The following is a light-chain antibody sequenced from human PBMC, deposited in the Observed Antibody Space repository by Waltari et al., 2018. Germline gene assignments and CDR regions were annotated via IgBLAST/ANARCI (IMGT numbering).Light chain of an antibody. CDR1: QSLLQSNGYKY. J-gene: IGKJ5*01. V-gene: IGKV2-28*01. CDR3: MQGLQTPT. Sequence: DIVMTQSPLSLAVTPGEPASISCRSSQSLLQSNGYKYLDWYLQKPGQSPQLLIYLGSNRASGVPDRFSGRGSGTDFTMKISRVEAEDVGIYFCMQGLQTPTFGQGTRLEIK. CDR2: LGS.